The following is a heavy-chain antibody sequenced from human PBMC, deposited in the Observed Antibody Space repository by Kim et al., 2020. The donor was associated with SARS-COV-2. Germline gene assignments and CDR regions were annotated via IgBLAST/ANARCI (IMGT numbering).Heavy chain of an antibody. CDR2: MNPNSGNT. CDR3: ARRNSIGALKRGWFDP. Sequence: ASVKVSCKASGYTFTSYDINWVRQATGQGLEWMGWMNPNSGNTGYAQKFQGRVTMTRNTSISTAYMELSSLRSEDTAVYYCARRNSIGALKRGWFDPWGQGTLVTVSS. J-gene: IGHJ5*02. D-gene: IGHD2-21*01. CDR1: GYTFTSYD. V-gene: IGHV1-8*01.